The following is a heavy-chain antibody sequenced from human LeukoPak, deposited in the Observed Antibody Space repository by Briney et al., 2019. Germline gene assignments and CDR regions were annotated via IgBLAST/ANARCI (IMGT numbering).Heavy chain of an antibody. V-gene: IGHV4-59*11. J-gene: IGHJ6*03. CDR1: GGSISSHY. Sequence: PSETLSLTCTVSGGSISSHYWSWIRQPPGKGLEWIGYIYYSGSTNYNPSLKSRVTISVDTSKNQFSLKLSSVTAADTAVYYCARCFYYYYMDVWGKGTTVTVSS. CDR3: ARCFYYYYMDV. CDR2: IYYSGST.